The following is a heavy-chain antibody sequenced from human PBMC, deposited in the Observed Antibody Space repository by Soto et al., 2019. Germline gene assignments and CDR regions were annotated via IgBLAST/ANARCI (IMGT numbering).Heavy chain of an antibody. CDR1: GFTFSRNW. Sequence: EVQLVESGGGLVQPGGSLRLSCAASGFTFSRNWMSWVRQAPGKGLEWVANINEDGSAKYHVDSVKGRFTISRDNAKNSLYLQMDTLRAEDTVVYYCASDGFFCAVDVWGQGTTVTVSS. J-gene: IGHJ6*02. D-gene: IGHD6-25*01. CDR2: INEDGSAK. CDR3: ASDGFFCAVDV. V-gene: IGHV3-7*04.